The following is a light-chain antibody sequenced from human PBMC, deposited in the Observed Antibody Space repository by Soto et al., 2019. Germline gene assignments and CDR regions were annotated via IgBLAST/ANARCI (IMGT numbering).Light chain of an antibody. V-gene: IGLV2-8*01. CDR1: SGDVGSYNS. CDR2: EVT. J-gene: IGLJ3*02. Sequence: QSALTQPPSASGSPGQSVTISCTGTSGDVGSYNSVSWFQQHPGKAPKLMIYEVTKRPSGVPDRFSGSKSGNTASLTVSGLQAEDEADYYCFSYAGSNNWVFGGGTKVTVL. CDR3: FSYAGSNNWV.